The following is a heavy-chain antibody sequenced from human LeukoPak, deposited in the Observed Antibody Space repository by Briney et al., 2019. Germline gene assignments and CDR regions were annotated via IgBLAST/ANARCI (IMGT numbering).Heavy chain of an antibody. V-gene: IGHV3-74*01. Sequence: GGSLRLSCTASGFTFSRFWMHWVRQAPGKGLVWVSRINSDGSSTNYADSVKGRFTISRDNAKSTLYLQMNSLTAEDTAVYYCVKVGPTYSLGAFDIWGQGTMVTVSS. CDR2: INSDGSST. J-gene: IGHJ3*02. CDR3: VKVGPTYSLGAFDI. CDR1: GFTFSRFW. D-gene: IGHD1-26*01.